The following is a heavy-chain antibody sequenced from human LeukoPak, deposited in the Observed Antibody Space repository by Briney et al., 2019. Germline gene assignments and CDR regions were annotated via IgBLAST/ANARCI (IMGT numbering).Heavy chain of an antibody. Sequence: SETLSLTCTVSGGSISSYYWSWIRQPPGKGLEWIGYIYYSGSTNYNPSLKSRVTISVDTSKNQFSLKLSSVTAADTAVYYCARAVESTRGYSYGPWSDPWGQGTLVTVSS. CDR1: GGSISSYY. V-gene: IGHV4-59*01. J-gene: IGHJ5*02. CDR2: IYYSGST. CDR3: ARAVESTRGYSYGPWSDP. D-gene: IGHD5-18*01.